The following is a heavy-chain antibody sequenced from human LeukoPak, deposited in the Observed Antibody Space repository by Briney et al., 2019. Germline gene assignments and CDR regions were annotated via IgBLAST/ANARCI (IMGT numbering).Heavy chain of an antibody. J-gene: IGHJ4*02. D-gene: IGHD3-22*01. Sequence: SVKVSCKASGGTFSSYAISWVRQAPGQGLEWMGGIIPTFGTANYAQKFQGRVTITADESTSTAYMELSSLRSEDTAVYYCARDRTDVYYYDSSGYYSPFDYWGQGTLVTVSS. CDR2: IIPTFGTA. CDR3: ARDRTDVYYYDSSGYYSPFDY. CDR1: GGTFSSYA. V-gene: IGHV1-69*13.